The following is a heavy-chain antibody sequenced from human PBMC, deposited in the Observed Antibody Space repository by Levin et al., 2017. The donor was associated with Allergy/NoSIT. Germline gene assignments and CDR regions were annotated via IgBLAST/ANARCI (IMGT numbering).Heavy chain of an antibody. CDR3: ASLGRP. CDR2: ISWDGGST. V-gene: IGHV3-43*01. D-gene: IGHD3-16*01. J-gene: IGHJ5*02. CDR1: GFKFDDYT. Sequence: GESLKISCAASGFKFDDYTMFWVRQAPGKGLECVSLISWDGGSTSYADSVKGRFTISRDNRKNSLYLQMNSLRSEDSGLYYCASLGRPWGQGTLVTVPS.